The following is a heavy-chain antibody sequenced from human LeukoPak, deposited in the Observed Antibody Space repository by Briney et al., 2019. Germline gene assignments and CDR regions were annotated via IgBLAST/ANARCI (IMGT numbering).Heavy chain of an antibody. V-gene: IGHV4-34*01. CDR3: ARPRVALARAPFDY. J-gene: IGHJ4*02. Sequence: SETLSLTCAVYGGSFSGYYWSWIRQPPGKGLEWIGSIYYSGSTYYNPSLKSRVTISVDTSKNQFSLKLSSVTAADTAVYYCARPRVALARAPFDYWGQGTLVTVSS. CDR1: GGSFSGYY. CDR2: IYYSGST. D-gene: IGHD6-6*01.